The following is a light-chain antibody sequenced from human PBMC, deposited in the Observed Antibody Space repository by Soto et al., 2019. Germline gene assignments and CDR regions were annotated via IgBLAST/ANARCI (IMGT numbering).Light chain of an antibody. CDR2: GAS. J-gene: IGKJ4*01. V-gene: IGKV3-15*01. CDR3: QQYHYWPPLT. CDR1: QSVSNN. Sequence: EIVMTQSPATLSVSPGEGATLSCRASQSVSNNLAWYQQKPGQPPRLLIYGASNRAAGVAARFSGSGSGSEFTLTITSLQSEYFAVYYCQQYHYWPPLTFGGGTRVDIK.